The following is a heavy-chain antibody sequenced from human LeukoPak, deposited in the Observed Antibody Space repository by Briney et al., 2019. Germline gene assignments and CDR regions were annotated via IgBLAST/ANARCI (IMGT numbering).Heavy chain of an antibody. V-gene: IGHV3-66*01. J-gene: IGHJ4*02. CDR1: GFTVSSNF. CDR2: IYTSGIT. Sequence: GGSLRLSCAVSGFTVSSNFMSWVRQAPGKGPEWVSVIYTSGITYYADSVRGRFTISRDNSKNTLYLQMDGLTAEDTAVYYCAREDAGGTYSFDYWGQGTLVTVSS. D-gene: IGHD1-26*01. CDR3: AREDAGGTYSFDY.